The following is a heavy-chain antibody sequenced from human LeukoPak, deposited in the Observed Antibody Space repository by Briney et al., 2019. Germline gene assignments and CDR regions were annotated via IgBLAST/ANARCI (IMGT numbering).Heavy chain of an antibody. CDR3: TRWDTTMVLAFDI. J-gene: IGHJ3*02. Sequence: GGSLKLSCAASGFAFSGSAMHWVRQASGKGLEWLGRIRTEANSYATAYAASVKGRFTISRDDSKNTVYLQMDSLKTEDTAVYYCTRWDTTMVLAFDIWGQGTMVTVSS. V-gene: IGHV3-73*01. CDR2: IRTEANSYAT. D-gene: IGHD5-18*01. CDR1: GFAFSGSA.